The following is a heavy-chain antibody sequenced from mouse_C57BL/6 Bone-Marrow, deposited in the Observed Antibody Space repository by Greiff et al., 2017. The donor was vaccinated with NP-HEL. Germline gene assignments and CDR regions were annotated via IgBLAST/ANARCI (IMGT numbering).Heavy chain of an antibody. CDR1: GFTFSSYG. Sequence: EVQRVESGGDLVKPGGSLKLSCAASGFTFSSYGMSWVRQTPDKRLEWVATISSGGSYTYYPDSVKGRFTIFRDNAKNTLYLQMSSLKSEDTAMYYCARHLYGNFWFAYWGQGTLVTVSA. V-gene: IGHV5-6*01. D-gene: IGHD2-1*01. CDR2: ISSGGSYT. CDR3: ARHLYGNFWFAY. J-gene: IGHJ3*01.